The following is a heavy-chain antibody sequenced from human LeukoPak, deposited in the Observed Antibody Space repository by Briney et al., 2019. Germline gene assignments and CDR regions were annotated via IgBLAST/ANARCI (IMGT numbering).Heavy chain of an antibody. CDR2: IYTSGST. CDR3: ASYRYRYDFWSGPHYYYYMDV. D-gene: IGHD3-3*01. Sequence: SETLSLTCTVSGGSISSYYWSWIRQPPGKGLEWIGYIYTSGSTNYNPSLRSRVTISVDTSKNQFSLKLSSVTAADTAVYYCASYRYRYDFWSGPHYYYYMDVWGKGTTVTVSS. CDR1: GGSISSYY. J-gene: IGHJ6*03. V-gene: IGHV4-4*09.